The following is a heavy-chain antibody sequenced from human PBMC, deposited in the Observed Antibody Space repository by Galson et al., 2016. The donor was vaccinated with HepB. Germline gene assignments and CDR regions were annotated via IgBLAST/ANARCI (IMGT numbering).Heavy chain of an antibody. CDR1: GFIVSSND. CDR2: LYGGGST. D-gene: IGHD3-3*01. V-gene: IGHV3-53*01. CDR3: ASLRFKGFDL. Sequence: SLRLSCAASGFIVSSNDMSWVRQAPGKGLEWVSVLYGGGSTYYADSVKGRFTISRDNSKNTLYLQINSLRAEDTAVYYCASLRFKGFDLWGRGTLVTVSS. J-gene: IGHJ2*01.